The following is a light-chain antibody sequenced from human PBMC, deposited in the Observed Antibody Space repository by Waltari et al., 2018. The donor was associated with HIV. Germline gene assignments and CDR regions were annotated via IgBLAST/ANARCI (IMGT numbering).Light chain of an antibody. J-gene: IGLJ2*01. CDR2: ENH. V-gene: IGLV1-51*02. CDR1: TSNLGEHF. CDR3: GTWDNSLSAGV. Sequence: QSVLTQPPSVSAAPGQKVTISCSGSTSNLGEHFLSWYQQLPGTAPRLLIYENHHRPSGTPDRFSGSKSGTSATLGITGLQAGDEAVYFCGTWDNSLSAGVFGGGTRLTVL.